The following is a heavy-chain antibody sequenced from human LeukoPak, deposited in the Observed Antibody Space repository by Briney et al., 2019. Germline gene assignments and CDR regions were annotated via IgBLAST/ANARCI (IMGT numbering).Heavy chain of an antibody. V-gene: IGHV1-2*02. Sequence: ASVKVSCKASGYTFTGYYMHWVRQAPGQGLEWMGWINPNSGGTNYAQKFQGRVTMTRDTSISTAYMELSRLRSEDTAVYYCARGTGTYYDFWSGKGAYYFDYWGQGTLVTVSS. CDR1: GYTFTGYY. CDR3: ARGTGTYYDFWSGKGAYYFDY. D-gene: IGHD3-3*01. J-gene: IGHJ4*02. CDR2: INPNSGGT.